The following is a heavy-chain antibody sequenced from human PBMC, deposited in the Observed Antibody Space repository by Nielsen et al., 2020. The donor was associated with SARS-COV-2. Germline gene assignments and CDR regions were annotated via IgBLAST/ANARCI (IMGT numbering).Heavy chain of an antibody. CDR2: ISYDRSNI. V-gene: IGHV3-30*18. J-gene: IGHJ4*02. D-gene: IGHD3-16*01. Sequence: GESLKISCAAYGFTFSNYGMHWVRQAPGKGLEWLAEISYDRSNIYYADSVKGRFTISRDSSRNKLNLYMNSLRAEDTAVYYCAKAGVMITFGGDVDYFESWGQGTLVTVSS. CDR1: GFTFSNYG. CDR3: AKAGVMITFGGDVDYFES.